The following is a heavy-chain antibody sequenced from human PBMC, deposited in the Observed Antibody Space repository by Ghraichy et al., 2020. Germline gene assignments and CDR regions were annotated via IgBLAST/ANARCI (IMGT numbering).Heavy chain of an antibody. V-gene: IGHV3-23*01. Sequence: GESLNISCAASGFTFSSYAMSWVRQAPGKGLEWVSAISGSGGSTYYADSVKGRFTISRDNSKNTLYLQMNSLRAEDTAVYYCAKDRGGWYEYKFDYWGQGTLVTVSS. CDR1: GFTFSSYA. CDR2: ISGSGGST. CDR3: AKDRGGWYEYKFDY. J-gene: IGHJ4*02. D-gene: IGHD6-19*01.